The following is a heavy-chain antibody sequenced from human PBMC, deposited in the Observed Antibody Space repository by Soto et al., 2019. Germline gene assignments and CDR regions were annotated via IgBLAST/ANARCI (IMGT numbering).Heavy chain of an antibody. D-gene: IGHD5-12*01. J-gene: IGHJ6*02. CDR2: ISYEGSDE. CDR3: AKDGGGGYQPPNYYYYGLDV. V-gene: IGHV3-30*18. Sequence: GGSLRLSCAASGFTFSSYGMHWVRQAPGKGPEWVAVISYEGSDEYSTDSVKGRFTISRDNSKNTLYLQMNSLRPEDTAVYYCAKDGGGGYQPPNYYYYGLDVWGQGT. CDR1: GFTFSSYG.